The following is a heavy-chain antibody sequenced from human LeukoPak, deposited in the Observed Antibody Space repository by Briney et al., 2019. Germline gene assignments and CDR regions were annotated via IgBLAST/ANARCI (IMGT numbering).Heavy chain of an antibody. J-gene: IGHJ6*03. Sequence: GGSLRLSCAASGFTFSTYWMTWVRQAPGKGLEWVANINLDGSEKYYVDSVKGRFTISRDNAKNSLYLQINSLRADDTAVYYCARHYYMGVWGKGTTVTVSS. CDR3: ARHYYMGV. CDR2: INLDGSEK. CDR1: GFTFSTYW. V-gene: IGHV3-7*01.